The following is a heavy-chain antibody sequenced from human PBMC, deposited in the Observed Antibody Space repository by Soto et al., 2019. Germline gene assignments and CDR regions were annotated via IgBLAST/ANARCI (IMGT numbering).Heavy chain of an antibody. J-gene: IGHJ4*02. CDR1: GDTFNFYS. CDR3: ATSYGSGYRAFDF. Sequence: QVQLVQSGAEVKRPGSSVKVSCKASGDTFNFYSINWVRQAPGLGLEWMGRVNPILSMSNYAQRFQGRVTXTXDKXTSTAYMELSGLRSEHTAIYYCATSYGSGYRAFDFWGQGALVTVSS. V-gene: IGHV1-69*04. D-gene: IGHD3-10*01. CDR2: VNPILSMS.